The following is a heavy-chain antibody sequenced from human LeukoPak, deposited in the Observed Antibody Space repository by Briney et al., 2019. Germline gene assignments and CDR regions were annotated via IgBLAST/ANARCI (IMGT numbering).Heavy chain of an antibody. CDR3: ARVSSGWYNWFDP. V-gene: IGHV4-38-2*02. Sequence: SETLSLTCTVSNYSISSGYYWGWIRQPPGKGLEWIASVYRSGSTYYKSSLKSRVRISVDTSKNQFSLHLTSVTAADTAVYYCARVSSGWYNWFDPWGQGTLVTVSS. J-gene: IGHJ5*02. CDR1: NYSISSGYY. D-gene: IGHD6-19*01. CDR2: VYRSGST.